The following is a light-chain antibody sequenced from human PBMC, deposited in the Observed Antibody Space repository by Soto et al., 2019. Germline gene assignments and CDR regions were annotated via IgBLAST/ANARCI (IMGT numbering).Light chain of an antibody. Sequence: QSVLTQPASVSGSPGQSITISCTGTSRDVGSYNLVSWYQQHPGNAPKLIIYEGTKRPSGVSYRFSGSKSGNTASLTISGLQEEDEGDYHCCSFASSSTYVFGTGTKVTVL. J-gene: IGLJ1*01. CDR2: EGT. CDR1: SRDVGSYNL. CDR3: CSFASSSTYV. V-gene: IGLV2-23*01.